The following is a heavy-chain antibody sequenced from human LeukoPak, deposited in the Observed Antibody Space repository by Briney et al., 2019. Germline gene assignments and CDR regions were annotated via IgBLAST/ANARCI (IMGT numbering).Heavy chain of an antibody. V-gene: IGHV3-11*04. CDR1: GFTFSDYY. Sequence: GGSLRLSCAASGFTFSDYYMCWIRQAPGKGLEWVSYISSGGNSIHYADSVKGRFTISRDNAKNSLSLQMSSLRAEDTAVYYCARAKYNDFWSGSYYFDYWGQGTLVTVSS. J-gene: IGHJ4*02. D-gene: IGHD3-3*01. CDR2: ISSGGNSI. CDR3: ARAKYNDFWSGSYYFDY.